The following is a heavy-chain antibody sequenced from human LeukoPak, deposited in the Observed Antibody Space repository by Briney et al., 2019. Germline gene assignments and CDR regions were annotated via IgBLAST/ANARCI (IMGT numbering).Heavy chain of an antibody. J-gene: IGHJ4*02. CDR1: GFTFSSYW. Sequence: PGGSLRLSCAASGFTFSSYWMHWVRQAPGKGLVWVSRINTDGSSTTYADSVKGRFTMSRDNAKNTVYLQMNSLRAEDTAVYYCAREKCSGGSCTLDYWGQGTLVTVSS. D-gene: IGHD2-15*01. CDR3: AREKCSGGSCTLDY. V-gene: IGHV3-74*01. CDR2: INTDGSST.